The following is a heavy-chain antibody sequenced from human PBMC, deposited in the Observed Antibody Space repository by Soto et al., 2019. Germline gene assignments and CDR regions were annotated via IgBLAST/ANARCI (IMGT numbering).Heavy chain of an antibody. CDR1: GGTFSSYT. V-gene: IGHV1-69*02. CDR2: IIPILGIA. D-gene: IGHD4-17*01. CDR3: ASRDYGDYGGHEHAFDI. Sequence: QVQLVQSGAEVKKPGSSVKVSCKASGGTFSSYTISWVRQAPGQGLEWMGRIIPILGIANYAQKFQGRVTITADKSTSTAYMELSSLRAEDTAVYYCASRDYGDYGGHEHAFDIWGQGTMVTVSS. J-gene: IGHJ3*02.